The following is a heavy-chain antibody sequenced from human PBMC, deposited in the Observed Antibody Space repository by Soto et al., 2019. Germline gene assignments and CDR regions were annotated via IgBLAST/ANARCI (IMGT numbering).Heavy chain of an antibody. CDR2: INAGNGNT. CDR3: ASSYSNYALIDYYYYGMDV. CDR1: GYTFTSYA. V-gene: IGHV1-3*01. J-gene: IGHJ6*02. Sequence: QVQLVQSGAEVKKPGASVKVSCKASGYTFTSYAMHWVRQAPGQRLEWMGWINAGNGNTKYSQKFQGRVTITRDTPARTAYMELSSLRSEDTAVYYCASSYSNYALIDYYYYGMDVWGQGTTVTVSS. D-gene: IGHD4-4*01.